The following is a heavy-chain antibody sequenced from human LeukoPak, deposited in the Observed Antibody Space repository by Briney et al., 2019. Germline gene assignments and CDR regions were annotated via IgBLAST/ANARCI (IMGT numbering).Heavy chain of an antibody. J-gene: IGHJ4*02. CDR2: IYPRDSDT. V-gene: IGHV5-51*01. CDR3: ASVGYYDSREVFED. CDR1: GYTFNIYW. Sequence: GESLKISCEGSGYTFNIYWIAWVRQMPGKGLEWMGSIYPRDSDTRYSPSFQGQVTISADKSISTAFLQWSSLKASDTAMYYCASVGYYDSREVFEDWGQGTLVTVSS. D-gene: IGHD3-22*01.